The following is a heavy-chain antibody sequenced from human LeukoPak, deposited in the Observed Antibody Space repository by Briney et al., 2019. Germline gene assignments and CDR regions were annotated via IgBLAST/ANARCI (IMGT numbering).Heavy chain of an antibody. CDR1: GFIFTNYA. Sequence: PGGSLRLSCAASGFIFTNYAMTWVRQAPGKGLEWVSAIDSSGGTTYYAASVKGRFTISRDNSKNTLYLQMNSLRAEDTAIYYCVREQWLIGYYFDSWGQGTLVTVSS. J-gene: IGHJ4*02. CDR3: VREQWLIGYYFDS. D-gene: IGHD6-19*01. V-gene: IGHV3-23*01. CDR2: IDSSGGTT.